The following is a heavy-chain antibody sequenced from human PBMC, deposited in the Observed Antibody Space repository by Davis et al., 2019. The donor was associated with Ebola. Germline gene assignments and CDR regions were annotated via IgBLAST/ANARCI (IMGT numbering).Heavy chain of an antibody. V-gene: IGHV6-1*01. D-gene: IGHD5-18*01. CDR2: TYYSSKWYY. CDR1: GDRAAGTSNGA. CDR3: ARGWLRGGMDV. Sequence: PSETLSLTCAISGDRAAGTSNGAWNWIRQSPSRGLEWLVRTYYSSKWYYDYAVSVKSRITINPDTSKNQFSLQLNSVTPEDTALYYCARGWLRGGMDVWGEGTTVTVSS. J-gene: IGHJ6*04.